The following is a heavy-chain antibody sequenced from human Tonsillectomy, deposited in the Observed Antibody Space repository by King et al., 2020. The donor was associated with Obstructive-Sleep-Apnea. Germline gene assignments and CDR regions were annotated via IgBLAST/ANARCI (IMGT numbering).Heavy chain of an antibody. V-gene: IGHV3-9*01. D-gene: IGHD6-13*01. CDR3: AKEGAAAGILLDAFDI. CDR2: ISWNSDKI. CDR1: GFPFDDYR. J-gene: IGHJ3*02. Sequence: VQLVESGGGLVQPGRSLRLSCAASGFPFDDYRVHWVRQVPGKGLEWVSGISWNSDKIGYADSVKGRFTVSRDNAKNSLYLQMNSLRAEDTALYYCAKEGAAAGILLDAFDIWGQGTMVIVSS.